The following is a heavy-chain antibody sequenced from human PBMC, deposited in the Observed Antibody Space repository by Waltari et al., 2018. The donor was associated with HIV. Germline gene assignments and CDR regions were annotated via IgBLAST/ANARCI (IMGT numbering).Heavy chain of an antibody. Sequence: QVQLQQWGAGLLKPSETLSLTCAVYGGSFSGYYWSWIRQPPGKGLEWIGEINHSGSTNYNPSLKSRVTISVDTSKNQFSLKLSSVTAADTAVYYCARGGGQQWDYWGQGTLVTVSS. D-gene: IGHD6-19*01. J-gene: IGHJ4*02. CDR2: INHSGST. V-gene: IGHV4-34*01. CDR1: GGSFSGYY. CDR3: ARGGGQQWDY.